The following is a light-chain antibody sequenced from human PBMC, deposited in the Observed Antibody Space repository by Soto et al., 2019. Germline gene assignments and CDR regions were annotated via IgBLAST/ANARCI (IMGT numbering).Light chain of an antibody. CDR1: SSDVGSYNR. V-gene: IGLV2-18*02. CDR3: SSYTSSSTPLYV. Sequence: QSVLTRPPSVSGSPGQSVTISCTGTSSDVGSYNRVSWYQQPPGTAPKLMIYEVSNRPSGVPDRFSGSKSGNTASLTISGLQAEDEADYYCSSYTSSSTPLYVFVTVTKVTVL. CDR2: EVS. J-gene: IGLJ1*01.